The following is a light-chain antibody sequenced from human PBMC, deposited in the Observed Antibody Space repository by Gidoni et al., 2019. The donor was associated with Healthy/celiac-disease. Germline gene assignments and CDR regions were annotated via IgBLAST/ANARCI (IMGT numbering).Light chain of an antibody. V-gene: IGLV3-27*01. CDR1: VLAKKY. J-gene: IGLJ2*01. CDR2: KDS. CDR3: YSAADNNVV. Sequence: SYELTQPSSVSVSPGQTARITCSGDVLAKKYARWFQQKPGQAHVLGIYKDSERPSGTPERFSGASSGTTVTLTISGAQVDDEADYYCYSAADNNVVFGGGTKLTVL.